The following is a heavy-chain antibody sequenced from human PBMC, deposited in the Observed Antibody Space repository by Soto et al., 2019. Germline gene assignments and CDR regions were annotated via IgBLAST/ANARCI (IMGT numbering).Heavy chain of an antibody. D-gene: IGHD6-6*01. V-gene: IGHV3-23*01. Sequence: AGSLRLSCAASGFTFSSYAMSWVRQAPGKGLEWVSAISGSGGSTYYADSVKGRFTISRDNSKNTLYLQMNSLRAEDTAVYYCAKDAEYSSSSGWFDPWGQGTLVTVSS. J-gene: IGHJ5*02. CDR1: GFTFSSYA. CDR2: ISGSGGST. CDR3: AKDAEYSSSSGWFDP.